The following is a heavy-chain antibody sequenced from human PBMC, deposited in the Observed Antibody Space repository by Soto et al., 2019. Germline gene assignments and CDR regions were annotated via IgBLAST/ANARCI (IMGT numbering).Heavy chain of an antibody. V-gene: IGHV4-31*04. CDR3: AAERGDTAATRFLVY. CDR1: GGSIRSGGYY. D-gene: IGHD5-18*01. CDR2: IYFDGGI. J-gene: IGHJ4*02. Sequence: QVRLQESGPGLVKPSQTLSLTCTVSGGSIRSGGYYWTWIRQHPEKGLEWIGFIYFDGGIYYNPSLKRRVTMSVDESNNHFSLRLTSVTAADTAVYYCAAERGDTAATRFLVYWGQGTLVTVSS.